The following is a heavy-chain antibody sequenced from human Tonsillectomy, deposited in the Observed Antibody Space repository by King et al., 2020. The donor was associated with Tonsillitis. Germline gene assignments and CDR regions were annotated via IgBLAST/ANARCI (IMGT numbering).Heavy chain of an antibody. CDR1: GYSFTYRY. CDR2: ITPFNGNT. Sequence: QLVESGAEVKKTGSSVKVSCTASGYSFTYRYLHWVRQAPGQALEWMGWITPFNGNTNYAQKFQDRVTITRDRSMSTASMELSSLRSEDTAMYYCATNVDTSMDPYYYGLDVWGQGTTVTVSS. V-gene: IGHV1-45*02. D-gene: IGHD5-18*01. CDR3: ATNVDTSMDPYYYGLDV. J-gene: IGHJ6*02.